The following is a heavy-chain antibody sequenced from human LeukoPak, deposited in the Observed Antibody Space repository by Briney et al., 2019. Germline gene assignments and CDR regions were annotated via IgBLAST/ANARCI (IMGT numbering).Heavy chain of an antibody. CDR3: ARESAGTYYIPLGYMDV. J-gene: IGHJ6*03. CDR1: GGSIRSYY. CDR2: IFTSGIT. Sequence: SETLSLTCTVSGGSIRSYYWTWIRQPAGKGLEWIGRIFTSGITNYNPSLKSRVTMSVDTSKNQFSLNLSSVTAADTAVYYCARESAGTYYIPLGYMDVWGKGTTVTVSS. D-gene: IGHD3-10*01. V-gene: IGHV4-4*07.